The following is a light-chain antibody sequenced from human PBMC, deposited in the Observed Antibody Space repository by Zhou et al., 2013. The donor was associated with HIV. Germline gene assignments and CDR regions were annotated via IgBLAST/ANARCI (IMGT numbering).Light chain of an antibody. CDR1: QSLVDSDGDTY. CDR2: KVS. V-gene: IGKV2-30*01. Sequence: DVVMTQSPLSLPVTLGQPASISCRSSQSLVDSDGDTYLSWFQQRPGQSPRRLIYKVSNRDSGVPDRFSGSGSGTDFTLKISRVEAEDVGVYYCMQGTHWPWTFGQGTKVEIK. J-gene: IGKJ1*01. CDR3: MQGTHWPWT.